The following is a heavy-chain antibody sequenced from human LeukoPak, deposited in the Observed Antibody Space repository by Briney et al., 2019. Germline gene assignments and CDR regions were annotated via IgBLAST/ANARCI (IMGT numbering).Heavy chain of an antibody. V-gene: IGHV1-2*02. CDR3: ARESTSLRSWFDP. D-gene: IGHD2-2*01. Sequence: GASVKVSCKASGYTFTGYYMHWVRQAPGQGLEWMGWINPNSGGTNYAQKFQGRVTMTRDTSISTAYMELSRLRSDDTAVYHCARESTSLRSWFDPWGQGTLVTVSS. J-gene: IGHJ5*02. CDR2: INPNSGGT. CDR1: GYTFTGYY.